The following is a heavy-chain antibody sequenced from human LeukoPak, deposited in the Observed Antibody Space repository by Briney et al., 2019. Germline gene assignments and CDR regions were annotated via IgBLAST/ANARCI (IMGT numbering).Heavy chain of an antibody. V-gene: IGHV1-46*01. CDR3: ARDGPIVVLTDDSLYYYGMDV. CDR1: GYTFTSYY. J-gene: IGHJ6*01. D-gene: IGHD2-2*01. Sequence: GASVKVSCKASGYTFTSYYMHWVRQAPGQGLEWMGIINPSGGSTSYAQKFQGRVTMTRDTSTSTVYMELSSLRSEDTAVYYCARDGPIVVLTDDSLYYYGMDVWGQGTTVTVSS. CDR2: INPSGGST.